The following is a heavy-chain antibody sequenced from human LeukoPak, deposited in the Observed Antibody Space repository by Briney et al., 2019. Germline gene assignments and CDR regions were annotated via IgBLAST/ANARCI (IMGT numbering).Heavy chain of an antibody. J-gene: IGHJ3*02. CDR3: ARGGTMVRGVMGEDFDI. CDR1: GYTFTSYY. D-gene: IGHD3-10*01. V-gene: IGHV1-46*01. CDR2: INPSSGST. Sequence: ASVKVSCKASGYTFTSYYMNWVRQAPGQGLEWMGMINPSSGSTSYAQKFQGRVTMTTDTSTSTVYMELSSLRSEDTAVYYCARGGTMVRGVMGEDFDIWGQGTTVTVSS.